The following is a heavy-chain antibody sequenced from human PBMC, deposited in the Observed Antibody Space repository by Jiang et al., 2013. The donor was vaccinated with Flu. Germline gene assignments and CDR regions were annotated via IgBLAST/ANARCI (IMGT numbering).Heavy chain of an antibody. Sequence: QLLESGGGLVQPGGSLRLSCAASGFTFSSYEMNWVRQAPGKGLEWVSYISSSGSTIYYADSVKGRFTISRDNAKNSLYLQMNSLRAEDTAVYYCARGLNYYGSGSYFCGDYWGQGTLVTVSS. CDR1: GFTFSSYE. CDR3: ARGLNYYGSGSYFCGDY. J-gene: IGHJ4*02. D-gene: IGHD3-10*01. V-gene: IGHV3-48*03. CDR2: ISSSGSTI.